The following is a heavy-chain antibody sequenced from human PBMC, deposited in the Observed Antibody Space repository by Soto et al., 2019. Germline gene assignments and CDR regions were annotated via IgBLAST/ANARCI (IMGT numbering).Heavy chain of an antibody. CDR3: AREIRCSSTSCCVIDY. J-gene: IGHJ4*02. D-gene: IGHD2-2*01. CDR1: GFTFSSYG. CDR2: IWYDGSNK. V-gene: IGHV3-33*01. Sequence: QVQLVESGGGVVQPGRSLRLSCAASGFTFSSYGMHWVRQAPGKGLEWVAVIWYDGSNKYYADSVKGRFTISRVNSKNTMYLQMNSLRAEDTAVYYCAREIRCSSTSCCVIDYWGQGTLVTVSS.